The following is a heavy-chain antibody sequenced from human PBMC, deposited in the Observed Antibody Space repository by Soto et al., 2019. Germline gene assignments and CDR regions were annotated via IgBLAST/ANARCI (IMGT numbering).Heavy chain of an antibody. D-gene: IGHD6-19*01. V-gene: IGHV3-48*02. CDR2: ISSSSSTI. CDR3: ARVFYSVAGTGGLDY. CDR1: GFTFSSYS. Sequence: EVQLVESGGGLVQPGGSLRLSCAASGFTFSSYSMNWVRQAPGKGLEWVSYISSSSSTIYYADSVKGRFTISRDNAKNSLYLQMNSLRDEDTAVYYCARVFYSVAGTGGLDYWAREPWSPSPQ. J-gene: IGHJ4*02.